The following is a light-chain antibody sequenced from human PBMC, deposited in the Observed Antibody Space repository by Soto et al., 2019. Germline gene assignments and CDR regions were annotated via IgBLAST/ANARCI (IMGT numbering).Light chain of an antibody. J-gene: IGKJ1*01. CDR1: QGVSSH. V-gene: IGKV1-6*01. CDR2: DVS. CDR3: LQDINYLWT. Sequence: AIQLTQFPSSLSASVGDRATITCRASQGVSSHLAWHQQKPGKAPRLLIYDVSTLQSGVPRRFSGSGSGTDFTLAISSLQPEDSATYYCLQDINYLWTFGHGTKVDIK.